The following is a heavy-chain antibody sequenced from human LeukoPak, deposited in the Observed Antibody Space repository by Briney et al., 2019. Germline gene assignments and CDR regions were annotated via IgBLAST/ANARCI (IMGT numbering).Heavy chain of an antibody. CDR2: INTNTGNP. CDR3: ARVSPRYDFWSGYPIAVDY. D-gene: IGHD3-3*01. Sequence: ASVKVSCKASGYTFTSYAMNWVRQAPGQGLEWMGWINTNTGNPTYAQGFTGRFVFSLDTSVSTAYLQISSLKAGDTAVYYCARVSPRYDFWSGYPIAVDYWGQGTLVTVSS. CDR1: GYTFTSYA. J-gene: IGHJ4*02. V-gene: IGHV7-4-1*02.